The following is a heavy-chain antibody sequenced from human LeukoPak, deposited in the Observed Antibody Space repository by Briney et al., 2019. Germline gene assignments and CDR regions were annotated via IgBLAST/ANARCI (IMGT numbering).Heavy chain of an antibody. CDR3: TTDENESTH. CDR1: GFTFSKAR. Sequence: GGSLRLSCAASGFTFSKARMSWVRQAPGEGREWVGRIKSKTDGGTTDYAAPVKGRFTISRDDSKNTLYLQMNSLKTEDTAVYYCTTDENESTHWGQGTLVTVSS. V-gene: IGHV3-15*01. J-gene: IGHJ4*02. D-gene: IGHD2-2*01. CDR2: IKSKTDGGTT.